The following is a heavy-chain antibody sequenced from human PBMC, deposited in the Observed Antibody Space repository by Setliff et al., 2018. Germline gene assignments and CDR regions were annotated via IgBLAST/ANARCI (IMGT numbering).Heavy chain of an antibody. CDR3: TRVIDAFYNYPDV. D-gene: IGHD2-21*01. V-gene: IGHV4-59*01. J-gene: IGHJ6*03. CDR1: GGSISPYY. CDR2: VRYNGRA. Sequence: SETLSLTCSVSGGSISPYYWSWIRQSPGTRLEFIAHVRYNGRADYNPSLKSRASISIDTSKGQFSLKLRSLTAADTAIYYCTRVIDAFYNYPDVWGKGIRVTV.